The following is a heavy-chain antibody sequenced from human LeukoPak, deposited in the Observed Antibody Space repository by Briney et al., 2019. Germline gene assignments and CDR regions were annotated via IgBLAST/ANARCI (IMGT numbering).Heavy chain of an antibody. Sequence: GGSLRLSCAASGCTFSVYSMNWVRKATGEGLEWVSYINSIGATIYYADSVKGRFTISRDNAKNSLFLKMNSLRAEDTAVYYCARGPYKYVISANPDYWGQGTLVTVSS. J-gene: IGHJ4*02. D-gene: IGHD1-1*01. CDR2: INSIGATI. CDR3: ARGPYKYVISANPDY. V-gene: IGHV3-48*01. CDR1: GCTFSVYS.